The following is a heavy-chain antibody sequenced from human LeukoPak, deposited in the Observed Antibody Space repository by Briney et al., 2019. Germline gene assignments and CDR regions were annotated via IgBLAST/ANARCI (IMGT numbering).Heavy chain of an antibody. D-gene: IGHD3-16*01. J-gene: IGHJ1*01. Sequence: ASVKVSCKTSGYTFTNYGTSWVRQAPGQGLEWMGRINPYTANTNSAQEVRDRVTLTTDTSTSTAYMEVRSLRSDDTAVYYCARVPSGGSEYFHHWGQGTLVTVSS. CDR2: INPYTANT. V-gene: IGHV1-18*04. CDR3: ARVPSGGSEYFHH. CDR1: GYTFTNYG.